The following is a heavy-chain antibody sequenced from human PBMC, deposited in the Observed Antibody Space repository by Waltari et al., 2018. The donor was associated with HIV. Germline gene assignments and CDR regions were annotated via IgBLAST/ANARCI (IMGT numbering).Heavy chain of an antibody. CDR2: IKQDGSEK. CDR1: GFTFSNFW. J-gene: IGHJ6*02. CDR3: ASPSIRAGMDV. D-gene: IGHD2-2*02. V-gene: IGHV3-7*01. Sequence: EVQLVESGGGLVQPGGCLILSCAASGFTFSNFWMCWVRQAPGKGMEWLANIKQDGSEKYYVDSVKGRFTISRDNAKNSLYLQMNSLRAEDTAVYYCASPSIRAGMDVWGQGTTVTVSS.